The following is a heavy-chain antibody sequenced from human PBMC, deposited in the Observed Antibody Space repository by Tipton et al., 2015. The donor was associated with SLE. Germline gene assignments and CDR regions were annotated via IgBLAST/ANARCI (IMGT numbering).Heavy chain of an antibody. CDR3: AVGGHVDY. Sequence: SLRLSCVASGFIFSNYEMNWVRQAPGKGLEWISYIGNRGRTIYYADSVEGRFTISRDNAKNSLYLQMHSLRGGDTAVYYCAVGGHVDYGGQGTLVTVSS. D-gene: IGHD1-26*01. CDR1: GFIFSNYE. J-gene: IGHJ4*02. CDR2: IGNRGRTI. V-gene: IGHV3-48*03.